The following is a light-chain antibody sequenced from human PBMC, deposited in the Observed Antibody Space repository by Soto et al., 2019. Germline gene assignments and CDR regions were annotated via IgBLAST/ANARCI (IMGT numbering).Light chain of an antibody. CDR2: EGS. CDR1: SSDVGSYNL. V-gene: IGLV2-23*01. CDR3: CSYAGSSVA. J-gene: IGLJ2*01. Sequence: QSALTQPASVSGSPGQSITISCAGTSSDVGSYNLVSWYQQHPGKAPKLMIYEGSKRPSGVSNRFSGSKSCHTASLTISGLQAEDEADYYCCSYAGSSVAFGGGTKLTVL.